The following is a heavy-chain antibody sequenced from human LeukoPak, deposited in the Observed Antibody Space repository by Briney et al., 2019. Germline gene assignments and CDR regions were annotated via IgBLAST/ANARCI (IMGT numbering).Heavy chain of an antibody. CDR3: ASPWSYSVGYFQH. Sequence: NPSETLSLTCTVSGGSISSSSYYWGWIRQPPGKGLEWIGSIYYSGSTYYNPSLKSRVTISVDTSKNQFSLKLSSVTAADTAVYYCASPWSYSVGYFQHWGQGTLVTVSS. CDR1: GGSISSSSYY. CDR2: IYYSGST. V-gene: IGHV4-39*07. D-gene: IGHD1-26*01. J-gene: IGHJ1*01.